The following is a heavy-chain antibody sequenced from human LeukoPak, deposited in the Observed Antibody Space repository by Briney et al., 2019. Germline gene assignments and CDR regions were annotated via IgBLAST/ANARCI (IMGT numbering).Heavy chain of an antibody. D-gene: IGHD5-18*01. V-gene: IGHV3-23*01. J-gene: IGHJ4*02. CDR1: GFTFSSYA. Sequence: GGSLRLSCAASGFTFSSYAMSWVRQAPGKGLEWVSAISSSGGSTYYADSVKGRFTISRDNSKNTLYLQMNSLRAEDTAVYYCARDGIQLWFDYWGQGTLVTVSS. CDR2: ISSSGGST. CDR3: ARDGIQLWFDY.